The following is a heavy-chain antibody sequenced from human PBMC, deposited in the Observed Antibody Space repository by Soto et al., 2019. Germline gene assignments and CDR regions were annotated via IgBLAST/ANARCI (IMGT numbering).Heavy chain of an antibody. CDR2: IYYSGST. V-gene: IGHV4-59*08. J-gene: IGHJ4*02. D-gene: IGHD5-12*01. CDR1: GGSINSYY. Sequence: SETLSLTCTVSGGSINSYYWSWIRQPPGKGLEWIGYIYYSGSTNYNPSLKSRVTISVDTSKNQFYLKMSSVTAADTAVYYCARHRDGYKYYFEYWGEGTLVTVPS. CDR3: ARHRDGYKYYFEY.